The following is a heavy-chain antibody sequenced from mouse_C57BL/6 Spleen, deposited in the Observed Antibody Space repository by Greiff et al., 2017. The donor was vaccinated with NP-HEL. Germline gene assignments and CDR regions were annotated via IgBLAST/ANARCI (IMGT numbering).Heavy chain of an antibody. V-gene: IGHV1-54*01. Sequence: QVQLQQSGAELVRPGTSVKVSCKASGYAFTNHLIEWVKQRPGQGLEWIGVINPGSGGTNYNEKFKGKATLTADKSSSTAYMQLSSLTSEDSAVYFCARDWASWFAYWGQGTLVTVSA. J-gene: IGHJ3*01. CDR1: GYAFTNHL. D-gene: IGHD4-1*01. CDR2: INPGSGGT. CDR3: ARDWASWFAY.